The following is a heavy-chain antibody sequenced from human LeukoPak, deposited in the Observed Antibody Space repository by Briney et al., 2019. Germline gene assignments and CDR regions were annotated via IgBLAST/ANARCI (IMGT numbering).Heavy chain of an antibody. J-gene: IGHJ4*02. CDR1: GGSFSGYY. CDR3: ARHVPTVVTPSSRYYFDY. Sequence: SETLSLACAVYGGSFSGYYWSWIRQPPGKGLEWIGEINHSGSTNYNPSLKSRVTISVDTSKNQFSLKLSSVTAADTAVYYCARHVPTVVTPSSRYYFDYWGQGTLVTVSS. V-gene: IGHV4-34*01. CDR2: INHSGST. D-gene: IGHD4-23*01.